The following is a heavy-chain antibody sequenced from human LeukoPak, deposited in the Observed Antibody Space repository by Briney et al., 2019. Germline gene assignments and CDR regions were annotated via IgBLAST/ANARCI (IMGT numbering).Heavy chain of an antibody. D-gene: IGHD2-2*01. CDR1: GGSVSSGSYY. V-gene: IGHV4-39*01. CDR3: ARVRCSSTSCYYYYYYYGMDV. CDR2: IYYSGST. J-gene: IGHJ6*02. Sequence: SETLSLTCTVSGGSVSSGSYYWGWIRQPPGKGLEWIGSIYYSGSTYYNPSLKSRVTISVDTSKNQFSLKLSSVTAADTAVYYCARVRCSSTSCYYYYYYYGMDVWGQGTTVTVSS.